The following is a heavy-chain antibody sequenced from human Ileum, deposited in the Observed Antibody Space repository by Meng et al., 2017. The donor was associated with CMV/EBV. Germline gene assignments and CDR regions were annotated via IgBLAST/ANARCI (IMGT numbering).Heavy chain of an antibody. CDR3: VRASITIIDY. V-gene: IGHV4-39*07. J-gene: IGHJ4*02. Sequence: LVTPEARLSLGKPSESVSLTWNVSGGAISRGDYFWGLIRQLTKGLEWVASITYSVTTYYNPSVKSRVTMSVDNSKNQFSLKLTVVTAADTAVYYCVRASITIIDYWGQGTLVTVSS. CDR1: GGAISRGDYF. CDR2: ITYSVTT. D-gene: IGHD3-22*01.